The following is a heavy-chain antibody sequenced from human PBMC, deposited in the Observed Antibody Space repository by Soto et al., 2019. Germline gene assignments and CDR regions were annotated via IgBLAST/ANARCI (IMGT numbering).Heavy chain of an antibody. Sequence: SETLSLTCTVSGGSIRSGGYYWTWIRQHPGKGLEWIGYIYYTENTYYNPSLKSRVSISVDTSKNQFSLKLSSVTAADTAVYYCARAPGGDILTGYPFDYWGQGTLVTVSS. CDR2: IYYTENT. CDR3: ARAPGGDILTGYPFDY. J-gene: IGHJ4*02. D-gene: IGHD3-9*01. V-gene: IGHV4-31*03. CDR1: GGSIRSGGYY.